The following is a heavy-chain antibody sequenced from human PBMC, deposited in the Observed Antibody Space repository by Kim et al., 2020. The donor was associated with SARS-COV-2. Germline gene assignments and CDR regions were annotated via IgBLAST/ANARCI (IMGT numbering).Heavy chain of an antibody. CDR2: IIPIFGTA. V-gene: IGHV1-69*13. CDR1: GGTFSSYA. Sequence: SVKVSCKASGGTFSSYAISWVRQAPGQGLEWMGGIIPIFGTANYAQKFQGRVTITADESTSTAYMELSSLRSEDTAVYYCARVSHYDILTGYYPLDYWGQGTLVTVSS. CDR3: ARVSHYDILTGYYPLDY. D-gene: IGHD3-9*01. J-gene: IGHJ4*02.